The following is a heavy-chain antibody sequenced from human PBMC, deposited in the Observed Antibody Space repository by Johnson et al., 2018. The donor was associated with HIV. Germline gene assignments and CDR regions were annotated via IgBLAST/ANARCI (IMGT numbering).Heavy chain of an antibody. Sequence: QVPLVESGGGVVRPGGSLRLSCAASGFTFSSYAMHWVRQAPGKGLEWVAVISYDGSNKYYADSVKGRFTISRDNSKNTLYLQMNSLRAEDTAVYYCARTTYSSPGAFDIWGQGTMVTVSS. J-gene: IGHJ3*02. CDR1: GFTFSSYA. D-gene: IGHD6-19*01. CDR2: ISYDGSNK. CDR3: ARTTYSSPGAFDI. V-gene: IGHV3-30-3*01.